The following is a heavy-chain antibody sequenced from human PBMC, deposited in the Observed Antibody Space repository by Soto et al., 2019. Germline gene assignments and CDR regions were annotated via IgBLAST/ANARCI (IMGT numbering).Heavy chain of an antibody. V-gene: IGHV4-59*08. CDR3: ARHHSKAYSSSWYWGGWFDP. J-gene: IGHJ5*02. CDR2: IYYSGST. D-gene: IGHD6-13*01. Sequence: SETLSLTCTVSGGSISSYYWSWIRQPPGKGLEWIGYIYYSGSTNYNPSLKSRVTISVDTSKNQFSLKLSSVTAADTAVYYCARHHSKAYSSSWYWGGWFDPWGQGTLVTVSS. CDR1: GGSISSYY.